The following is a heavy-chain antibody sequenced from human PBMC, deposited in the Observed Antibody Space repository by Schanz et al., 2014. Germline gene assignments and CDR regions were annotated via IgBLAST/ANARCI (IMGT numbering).Heavy chain of an antibody. D-gene: IGHD6-13*01. V-gene: IGHV3-7*02. J-gene: IGHJ4*02. CDR3: VSQTGSPNY. CDR1: GLIFSDYW. CDR2: IKHDGSVK. Sequence: EVQLLESGGGLVQPGGSLKLSCAASGLIFSDYWMSWVRQAPGKGPEWVANIKHDGSVKDYVDSVEGRFTISRDNAKRSLFLQMNSLRVEDTAVYFCVSQTGSPNYWGQGTLVTVSS.